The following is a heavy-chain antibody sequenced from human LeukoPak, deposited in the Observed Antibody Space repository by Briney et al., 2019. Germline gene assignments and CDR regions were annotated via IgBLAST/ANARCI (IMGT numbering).Heavy chain of an antibody. CDR2: IRSKAYGGTT. CDR3: TRDPGGWNLYAFDI. Sequence: PGGSLRLSCTASGFTFGDYAMSWFRQAPGKGLEWVGSIRSKAYGGTTEYAASVKGRFTISRDDSKSIAYLQMNSLKTEDTAVYYCTRDPGGWNLYAFDIWGQGTMVTVSS. D-gene: IGHD1-1*01. V-gene: IGHV3-49*03. CDR1: GFTFGDYA. J-gene: IGHJ3*02.